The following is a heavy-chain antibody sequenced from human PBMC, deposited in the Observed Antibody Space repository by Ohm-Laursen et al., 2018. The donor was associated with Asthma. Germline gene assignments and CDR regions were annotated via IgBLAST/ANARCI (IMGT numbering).Heavy chain of an antibody. J-gene: IGHJ4*02. D-gene: IGHD6-13*01. Sequence: SDTLSLTCTVSGGSISSYYWGWIRQPPGKGLEWIGSIFYTGTTYFNPSLRSRITISVDTSNHQFSLKLSSVTAADTGLYYCARGSSWYGTKKIYYFDSWGQGTLVTVSS. CDR3: ARGSSWYGTKKIYYFDS. V-gene: IGHV4-39*07. CDR1: GGSISSYY. CDR2: IFYTGTT.